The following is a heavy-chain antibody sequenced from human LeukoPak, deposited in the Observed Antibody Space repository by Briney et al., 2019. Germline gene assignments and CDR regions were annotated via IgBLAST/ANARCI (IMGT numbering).Heavy chain of an antibody. CDR2: IRCKANSYAT. Sequence: TGGSLRLSCATSGFTFSGSAIHWVRQASGKGLEWVGRIRCKANSYATTDVASVRGRFSISRDDSKNTAYLQMNSLKTEDTAVYYCTRPSYDSSVSGVVYWGQGTLVTVSS. CDR1: GFTFSGSA. CDR3: TRPSYDSSVSGVVY. V-gene: IGHV3-73*01. J-gene: IGHJ4*02. D-gene: IGHD3-22*01.